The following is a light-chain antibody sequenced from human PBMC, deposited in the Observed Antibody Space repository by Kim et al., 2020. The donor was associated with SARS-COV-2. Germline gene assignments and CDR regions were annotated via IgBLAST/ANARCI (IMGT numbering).Light chain of an antibody. CDR2: EVS. CDR1: SSDVGGYNY. CDR3: SSYTSSHTGV. J-gene: IGLJ2*01. V-gene: IGLV2-14*01. Sequence: GRSITISCARTSSDVGGYNYVSWYQQHPCKAPKLMIYEVSNRPSGVSNRFSGSKSVNTASLTISGLQAEDEADYYCSSYTSSHTGVFGGGTQLTVL.